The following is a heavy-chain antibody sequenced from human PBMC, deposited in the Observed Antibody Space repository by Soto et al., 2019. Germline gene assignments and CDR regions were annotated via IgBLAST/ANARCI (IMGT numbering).Heavy chain of an antibody. Sequence: SETLSLTCTVSGASIRSTDYYWSRIRQAPGKGLEWVGYVYYTGSTYYNPSLMSRLTISVDTSKNQFSLKLTSVTAADTAVYYCVRTAREGAVAPHWFDRWGQGTQVTVSS. CDR1: GASIRSTDYY. J-gene: IGHJ5*02. CDR3: VRTAREGAVAPHWFDR. D-gene: IGHD2-21*02. V-gene: IGHV4-30-4*01. CDR2: VYYTGST.